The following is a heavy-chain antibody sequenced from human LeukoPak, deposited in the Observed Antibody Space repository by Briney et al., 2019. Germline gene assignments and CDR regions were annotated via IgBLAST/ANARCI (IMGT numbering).Heavy chain of an antibody. CDR1: GFTFSNYG. V-gene: IGHV3-33*08. J-gene: IGHJ4*02. CDR3: ARALDYGGMYYFDY. CDR2: IWYDGSNK. Sequence: PGGSLSLSCAASGFTFSNYGMHWVRQAPGKGLEWVAVIWYDGSNKYYADSVKGRFTISRDNSKNTLYLQMNSLRAEDTAVYYCARALDYGGMYYFDYWGQGTLVTVSS. D-gene: IGHD4-23*01.